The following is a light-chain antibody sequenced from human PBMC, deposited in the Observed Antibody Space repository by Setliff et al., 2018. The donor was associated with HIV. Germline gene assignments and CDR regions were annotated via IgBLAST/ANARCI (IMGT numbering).Light chain of an antibody. Sequence: QSALSQPRSVSGSPGQSITISCTGITSDFPNYDYVSWYQQYPGKAPKLMIYEVSKRPSGVPDRFSGSKSGNTASLTVSGLQAEDEADYYCSSYAGSNNFRVFCTGTNVTVL. CDR2: EVS. V-gene: IGLV2-8*01. CDR1: TSDFPNYDY. J-gene: IGLJ1*01. CDR3: SSYAGSNNFRV.